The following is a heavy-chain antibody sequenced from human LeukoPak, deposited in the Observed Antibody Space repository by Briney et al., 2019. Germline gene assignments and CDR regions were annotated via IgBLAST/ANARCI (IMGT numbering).Heavy chain of an antibody. CDR1: GGTFSSYA. CDR2: IIPILGIA. Sequence: ASVKVSCKASGGTFSSYAISWVRQAPGQGLEWMGRIIPILGIANYAQKFQGRVTITADKSTSTAYMELSSLRSEDTAVYYCATLAAAGTPNWFDPWGQGTLVTVSS. CDR3: ATLAAAGTPNWFDP. J-gene: IGHJ5*02. V-gene: IGHV1-69*04. D-gene: IGHD6-13*01.